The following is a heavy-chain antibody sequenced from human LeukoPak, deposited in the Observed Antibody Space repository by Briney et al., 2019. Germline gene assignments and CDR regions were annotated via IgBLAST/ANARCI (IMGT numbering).Heavy chain of an antibody. Sequence: SETLSLTCAVSGVSSSGYYWSWIRQPPGKGLEWIGEINHSGSTNYNPSLKSRATISVDTSKSQFSLRLYSVTAADTAVYYCAQLPLRYWGQGTLVTVSS. D-gene: IGHD2-2*01. CDR3: AQLPLRY. V-gene: IGHV4-34*01. CDR1: GVSSSGYY. J-gene: IGHJ4*02. CDR2: INHSGST.